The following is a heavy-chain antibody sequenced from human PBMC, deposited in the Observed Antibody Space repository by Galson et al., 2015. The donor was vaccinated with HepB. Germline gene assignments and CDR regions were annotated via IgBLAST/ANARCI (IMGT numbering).Heavy chain of an antibody. Sequence: LRLSCAASGFTFSSYSMNWVRQAPGKGLEWVSSISSSSSYIYYADSVKGRFTISRDNAKNSLYLQMNSLRAEDTAVYYCARDQGGYYGSGSHVEDYYGMDVWGQGTTVTVSS. CDR1: GFTFSSYS. CDR3: ARDQGGYYGSGSHVEDYYGMDV. V-gene: IGHV3-21*01. CDR2: ISSSSSYI. J-gene: IGHJ6*02. D-gene: IGHD3-10*01.